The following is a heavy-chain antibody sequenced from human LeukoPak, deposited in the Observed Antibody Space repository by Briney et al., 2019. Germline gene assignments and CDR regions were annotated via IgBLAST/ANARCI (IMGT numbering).Heavy chain of an antibody. CDR3: ASGWLQSHDAFDI. CDR1: GGTFSSYT. V-gene: IGHV1-69*02. J-gene: IGHJ3*02. CDR2: IIPILGIA. D-gene: IGHD5-24*01. Sequence: SVKVSCKASGGTFSSYTISWVRQAPGQGLEWMGRIIPILGIANYAQKFQGRVTITADKSTSTAYMELSSLRSEDTAVYHCASGWLQSHDAFDIWGQGTMVTVSS.